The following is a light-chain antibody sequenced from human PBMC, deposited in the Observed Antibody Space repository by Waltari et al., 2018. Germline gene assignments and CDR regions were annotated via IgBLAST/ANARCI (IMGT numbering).Light chain of an antibody. CDR3: QQSFVTGT. Sequence: IQMTQSPSSVSASVGDRVTIPCRASQSISHFLNWYQQNPGKAPKLLIYTTSNLQTGVPSRFSGSGSGTDFTLTISSLQPEDFATYYCQQSFVTGTFGPGTKVDIK. J-gene: IGKJ3*01. V-gene: IGKV1-39*01. CDR2: TTS. CDR1: QSISHF.